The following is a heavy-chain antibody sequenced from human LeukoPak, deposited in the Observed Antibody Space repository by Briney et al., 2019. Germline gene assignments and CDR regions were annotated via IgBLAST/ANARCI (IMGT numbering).Heavy chain of an antibody. V-gene: IGHV3-49*03. J-gene: IGHJ4*02. CDR1: GFTFGDYL. Sequence: GGSLRLSFTASGFTFGDYLMSWFRQAPWKGLEWIGFISGGTTEYAASVKGRFTISRDDSTSIAYLQMNSLTTEDTAVYYCSRGSGWLSVYWGQGTLVTVSS. CDR2: ISGGTT. CDR3: SRGSGWLSVY. D-gene: IGHD6-19*01.